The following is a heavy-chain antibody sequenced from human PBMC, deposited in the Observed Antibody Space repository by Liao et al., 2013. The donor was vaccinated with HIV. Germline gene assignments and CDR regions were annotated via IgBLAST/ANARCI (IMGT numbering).Heavy chain of an antibody. CDR2: IYYSGAT. D-gene: IGHD6-19*01. CDR3: ARDSIAVADTTAFDI. J-gene: IGHJ3*02. V-gene: IGHV4-59*01. CDR1: GGSISSYY. Sequence: QVQLQESGPGLVKPSETLSLTCTVSGGSISSYYWSWIRQPPGKGLEWIGYIYYSGATYYTPSLESRLTISLDTSKNKFSLTLSSVTAADTAVYYCARDSIAVADTTAFDIWGQGTMVTVSS.